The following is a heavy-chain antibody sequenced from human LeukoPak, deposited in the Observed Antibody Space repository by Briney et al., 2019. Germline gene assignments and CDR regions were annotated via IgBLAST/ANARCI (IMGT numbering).Heavy chain of an antibody. CDR1: GYTFTGYY. V-gene: IGHV1-2*02. D-gene: IGHD2-15*01. J-gene: IGHJ4*02. CDR3: ARGLSSGVFDY. CDR2: INPNRGGT. Sequence: GASVKVSCKASGYTFTGYYMHWVRQAPGQGLEWRGWINPNRGGTNYAQKFQGRVTMTRDTAISTAYTGLSRLRSDETAVDNWARGLSSGVFDYWRQGTLVTLSS.